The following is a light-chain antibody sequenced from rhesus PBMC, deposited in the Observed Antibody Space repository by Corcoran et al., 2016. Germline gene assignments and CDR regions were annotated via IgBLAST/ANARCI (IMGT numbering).Light chain of an antibody. J-gene: IGKJ2*01. CDR1: QGISSY. Sequence: DIQMTQSPSSLSASVGDRVTITCRASQGISSYLAWYQQKPGKAPKPLIYYASNLESGVPSRFSGSGCVKEFTLTISSLQPEDFATYYCQQYNSDPYSFGQGTKVEIK. CDR3: QQYNSDPYS. V-gene: IGKV1-37*01. CDR2: YAS.